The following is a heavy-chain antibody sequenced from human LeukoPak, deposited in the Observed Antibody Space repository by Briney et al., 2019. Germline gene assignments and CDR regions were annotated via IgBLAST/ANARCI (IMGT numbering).Heavy chain of an antibody. V-gene: IGHV3-33*01. CDR3: ARSQVEYYDFWSGYSPHYYYYGMDV. D-gene: IGHD3-3*01. J-gene: IGHJ6*02. CDR2: IWYDGSNK. CDR1: GFTFSSYG. Sequence: GGSLRLSCAASGFTFSSYGMHWVRQAPGKGLEWVAVIWYDGSNKYYTDSVKGRFTISRDNSKNTLYLQMNSLRAEDTAVYYCARSQVEYYDFWSGYSPHYYYYGMDVWGQGTTVTVSS.